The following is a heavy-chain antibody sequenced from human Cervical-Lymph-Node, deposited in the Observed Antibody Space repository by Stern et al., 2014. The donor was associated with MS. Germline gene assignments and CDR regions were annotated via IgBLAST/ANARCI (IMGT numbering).Heavy chain of an antibody. J-gene: IGHJ6*02. D-gene: IGHD1-26*01. CDR2: TSAYNGNT. CDR3: AREWELLPSYGMDV. Sequence: VQLEESGAEVKKPGASVKVSCKASGYTFTSYGISWVRQAPGQGLEWMGWTSAYNGNTNYAQKLQGRVTMTTDTSTSTAYMELRSLRSDDTAVYYCAREWELLPSYGMDVWGQGTTVTVSS. CDR1: GYTFTSYG. V-gene: IGHV1-18*04.